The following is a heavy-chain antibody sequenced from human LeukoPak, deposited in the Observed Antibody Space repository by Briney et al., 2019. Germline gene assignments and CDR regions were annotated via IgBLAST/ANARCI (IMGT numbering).Heavy chain of an antibody. CDR2: INSDGSST. CDR3: ARLSGSHFDY. V-gene: IGHV3-74*01. J-gene: IGHJ4*02. Sequence: GGSLRLSCAASGFTFSIYWMHWVRQAPGKGLVWVSRINSDGSSTSYADSVKGRFTISRDNSKNTMYLQMSGLRAEDTAVYYCARLSGSHFDYWGEGTLVTVSS. D-gene: IGHD1-26*01. CDR1: GFTFSIYW.